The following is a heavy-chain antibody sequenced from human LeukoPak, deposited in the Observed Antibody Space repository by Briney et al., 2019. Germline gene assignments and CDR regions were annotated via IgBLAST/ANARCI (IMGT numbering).Heavy chain of an antibody. J-gene: IGHJ4*02. CDR2: IIPIFGTA. CDR3: ARDGDCSGGSYYSGGYY. Sequence: SVKVSCKASGGTFSSYAISWVRQAPGQGLEWMGGIIPIFGTANYAQKFQGRVTITADESTSTAYMELSSLRSEDTAVYYCARDGDCSGGSYYSGGYYWGQGTLVTVSS. D-gene: IGHD2-15*01. CDR1: GGTFSSYA. V-gene: IGHV1-69*01.